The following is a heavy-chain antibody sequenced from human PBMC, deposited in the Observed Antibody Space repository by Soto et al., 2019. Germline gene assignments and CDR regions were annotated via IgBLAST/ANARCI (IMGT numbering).Heavy chain of an antibody. Sequence: QVQLVQSGAEVKKPGASVKVSCKASGYPFTTYDINWVRQATGQGLEWMGWMNPNSGNTGYAQKFQGRGTMTRNTSISTAYMELSSLRSEDTAVYYCARDDSGWYELDYWGQGILVTVSS. CDR1: GYPFTTYD. CDR3: ARDDSGWYELDY. J-gene: IGHJ4*02. D-gene: IGHD6-19*01. V-gene: IGHV1-8*01. CDR2: MNPNSGNT.